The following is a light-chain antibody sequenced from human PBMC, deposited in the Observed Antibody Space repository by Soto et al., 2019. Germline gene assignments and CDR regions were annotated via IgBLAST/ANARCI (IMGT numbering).Light chain of an antibody. CDR1: QSITIY. V-gene: IGKV1-39*01. J-gene: IGKJ1*01. CDR3: QQSYSTPWT. CDR2: AAS. Sequence: DIQMTQSPSSLSASVGDRVTITCRASQSITIYLSWYQQKPGQAPKLLIYAASSLQSGVPSRFSGSGSGTAFTLTISSLQPEDFATYYCQQSYSTPWTFGQGTKVDIK.